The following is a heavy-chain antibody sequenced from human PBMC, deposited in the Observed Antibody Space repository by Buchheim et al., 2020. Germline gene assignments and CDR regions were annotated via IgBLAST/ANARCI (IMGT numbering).Heavy chain of an antibody. V-gene: IGHV3-11*01. D-gene: IGHD5-24*01. Sequence: QVQLVESGGGLVKPGGSLRLSCTASGFIFSDYYMSWIRQAPGKGLEWVSYISSDGTIYYADPWKGRFTISRDNAKNSLYLQMNSLRAEDTAVYYCAREGRQRWLRLPIIDYWGQGTL. J-gene: IGHJ4*02. CDR3: AREGRQRWLRLPIIDY. CDR2: ISSDGTI. CDR1: GFIFSDYY.